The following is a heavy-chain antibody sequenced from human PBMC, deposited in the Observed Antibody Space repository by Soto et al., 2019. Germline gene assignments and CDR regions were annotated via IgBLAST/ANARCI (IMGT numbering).Heavy chain of an antibody. V-gene: IGHV4-39*01. Sequence: SETLSLTCTASGGSISSSSYYWGWIRQPPGKGLEWIGSIYYSGSTYYNPSLKSRVAISVDTSKNQFSLKLSSVTAADTAVYYCARHRTSSGAGVFDYWGQGTLVTVSS. J-gene: IGHJ4*02. D-gene: IGHD6-19*01. CDR2: IYYSGST. CDR1: GGSISSSSYY. CDR3: ARHRTSSGAGVFDY.